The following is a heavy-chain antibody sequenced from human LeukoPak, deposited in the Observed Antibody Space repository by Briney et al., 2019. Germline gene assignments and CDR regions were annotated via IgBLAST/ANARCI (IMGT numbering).Heavy chain of an antibody. CDR2: IYPGDSDT. D-gene: IGHD1-26*01. CDR1: GYSFSSYW. V-gene: IGHV5-51*01. J-gene: IGHJ4*02. Sequence: GESLKISCKGSGYSFSSYWIGWVRQMPGKGLEWTGIIYPGDSDTRYSPSFQGQVTISADKSISTAYLQWSSLKASDTAMYYCAKHGGSGTYTKEFDYWGQGTLVTVSS. CDR3: AKHGGSGTYTKEFDY.